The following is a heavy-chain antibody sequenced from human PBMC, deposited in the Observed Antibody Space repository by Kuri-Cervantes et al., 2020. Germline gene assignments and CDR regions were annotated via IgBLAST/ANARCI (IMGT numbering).Heavy chain of an antibody. CDR1: GFTFDDYA. CDR2: ISWNSGSI. Sequence: SLKISCAASGFTFDDYAMHWVRQAPGKGLEWVSGISWNSGSIGYADSVKGRFTISRDNAKNSLYLQMNSLRAEDTAVYYCAREEIARRWLQLQSDYFDYWGQGTLVTVSS. CDR3: AREEIARRWLQLQSDYFDY. V-gene: IGHV3-9*01. D-gene: IGHD5-24*01. J-gene: IGHJ4*02.